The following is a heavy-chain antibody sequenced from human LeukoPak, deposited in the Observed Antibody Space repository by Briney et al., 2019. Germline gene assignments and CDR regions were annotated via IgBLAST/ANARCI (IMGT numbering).Heavy chain of an antibody. Sequence: SQTLSLTCAISGDSVSTNSATWNWIRQSPSRGLEWLGRTYYRSKWYYDYAVSVKSRITINPDTSKNQFSLQLNSVTPEDTAVYYCAKWVSWVYSSSWYEDYWGQGTLVTVSS. CDR1: GDSVSTNSAT. CDR3: AKWVSWVYSSSWYEDY. D-gene: IGHD6-13*01. CDR2: TYYRSKWYY. V-gene: IGHV6-1*01. J-gene: IGHJ4*02.